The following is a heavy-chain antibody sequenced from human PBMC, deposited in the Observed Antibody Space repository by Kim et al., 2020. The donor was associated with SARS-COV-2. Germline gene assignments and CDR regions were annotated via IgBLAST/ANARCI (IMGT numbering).Heavy chain of an antibody. CDR3: ARVRYGDYARVALDY. CDR2: IYYSGST. D-gene: IGHD4-17*01. V-gene: IGHV4-59*13. J-gene: IGHJ4*02. Sequence: SETLSLTCTVSGGSISSYYWSWIRQPPGKGLEWIGYIYYSGSTNYNPSLKSRVTISVDTSKNQFSLKLSSVTAADTAVYYCARVRYGDYARVALDYWGQGTLVTVSS. CDR1: GGSISSYY.